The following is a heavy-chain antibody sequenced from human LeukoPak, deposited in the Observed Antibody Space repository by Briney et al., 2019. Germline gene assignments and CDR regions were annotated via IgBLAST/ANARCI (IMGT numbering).Heavy chain of an antibody. Sequence: PGGSLRLSCAASGFIFSNYAMHWVRQAPGKGLEWVALISSDGSKIYYADSVKGRFTISRDNSKNTLYLQMNSLRAEDTAVYYCAKNYGSGTPRRDWFDPWGQGTLVTVSS. D-gene: IGHD3-10*01. J-gene: IGHJ5*02. CDR2: ISSDGSKI. CDR1: GFIFSNYA. V-gene: IGHV3-30*04. CDR3: AKNYGSGTPRRDWFDP.